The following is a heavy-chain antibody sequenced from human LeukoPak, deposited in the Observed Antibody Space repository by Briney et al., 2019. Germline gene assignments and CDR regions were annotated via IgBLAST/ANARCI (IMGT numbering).Heavy chain of an antibody. CDR3: ASLYYGDYDY. V-gene: IGHV3-30*02. Sequence: GGSLGLSCAASGFTFSSYGMHWVRQAPGKGLEWVAFIRYDGSNKYYADSAKGRFTISRDNSKNTLYLQMNSLRAEDTAVYYCASLYYGDYDYWGQGTLVTVSS. J-gene: IGHJ4*02. CDR1: GFTFSSYG. CDR2: IRYDGSNK. D-gene: IGHD4-17*01.